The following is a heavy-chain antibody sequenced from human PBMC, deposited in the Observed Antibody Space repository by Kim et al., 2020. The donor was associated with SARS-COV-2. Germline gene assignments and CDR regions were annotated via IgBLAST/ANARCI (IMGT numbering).Heavy chain of an antibody. CDR1: GYTFTSYA. J-gene: IGHJ5*02. CDR3: ARDLWSIAAAGTLYNWFDP. Sequence: ASVKVSCKASGYTFTSYAMNWVRQAPGQGLEWMGWINTNTGNPTYAQGFTGRFVFSLDTSVSTAYLQISSLKAEDTAVYYCARDLWSIAAAGTLYNWFDPWGQGTLVTVSS. D-gene: IGHD6-13*01. CDR2: INTNTGNP. V-gene: IGHV7-4-1*02.